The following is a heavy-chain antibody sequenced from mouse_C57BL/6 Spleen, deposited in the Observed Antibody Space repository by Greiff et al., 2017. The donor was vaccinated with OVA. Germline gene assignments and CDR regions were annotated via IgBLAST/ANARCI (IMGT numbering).Heavy chain of an antibody. D-gene: IGHD3-2*02. CDR1: GYTFTDHT. Sequence: VQVVESDAELVKPGASVEISCKVSGYTFTDHTIHWMKQRPEQGLEWIGYIYPRDGSTKYNEKFKGKATLTADKSSSTAYMQLNSLTSEDSAVYFCARSREQLRLFAYWGQGTLVTVSA. V-gene: IGHV1-78*01. CDR3: ARSREQLRLFAY. J-gene: IGHJ3*01. CDR2: IYPRDGST.